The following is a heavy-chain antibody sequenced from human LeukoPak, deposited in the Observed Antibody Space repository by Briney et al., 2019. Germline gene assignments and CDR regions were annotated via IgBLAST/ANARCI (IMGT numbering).Heavy chain of an antibody. Sequence: ASVKVSCKTSGYTFTRYFIHWVGQAPGQGGEWMGWINPNNGGTKYAQKFQDRGTMTRETSISTACMELSRLRSDHTAVYYCARDERYDSSGYPFDYWGQGTLVTVSS. V-gene: IGHV1-2*02. CDR1: GYTFTRYF. CDR2: INPNNGGT. D-gene: IGHD3-22*01. CDR3: ARDERYDSSGYPFDY. J-gene: IGHJ4*02.